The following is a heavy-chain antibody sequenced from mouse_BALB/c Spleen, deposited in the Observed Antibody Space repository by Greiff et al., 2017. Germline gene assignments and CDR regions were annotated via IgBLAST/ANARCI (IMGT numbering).Heavy chain of an antibody. CDR2: ISDGGSYT. Sequence: EVMLVESGGGLVKPGGSLKLSCAASGFTFSDYYMYWVRQTPEKRLEWVATISDGGSYTYYPDSVKGRFTFSRDNAKNNLYLQMSSLKSEGTAMYYCARAFYDGDGGFAYWGQGTLVTVSA. D-gene: IGHD2-3*01. CDR3: ARAFYDGDGGFAY. V-gene: IGHV5-4*02. CDR1: GFTFSDYY. J-gene: IGHJ3*01.